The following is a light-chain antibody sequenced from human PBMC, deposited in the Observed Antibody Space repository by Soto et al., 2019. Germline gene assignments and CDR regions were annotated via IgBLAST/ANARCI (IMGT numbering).Light chain of an antibody. J-gene: IGLJ1*01. CDR3: AAWDDSLNGYV. CDR2: NNN. V-gene: IGLV1-44*01. Sequence: QSLLTQPPSASGTPGQRVTISCSGSSSNIGSNTVNWYQQLPGTAPKLLIYNNNQRPSGVPDRFSGSKSGTSASLAISGLQSEDEADYYCAAWDDSLNGYVFGTGTKLTVL. CDR1: SSNIGSNT.